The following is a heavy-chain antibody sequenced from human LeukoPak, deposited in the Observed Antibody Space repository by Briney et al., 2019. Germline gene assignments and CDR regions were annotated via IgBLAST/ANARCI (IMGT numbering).Heavy chain of an antibody. CDR3: ARQEQNYYGSGSNFDY. Sequence: SETLSLTCTVSGGSISSYYWSWIRQPPGKGLEWIGYIYSSGSTNYNPSLKSRVTISVDTSKNQFSLKLSSVTAADTAVYYCARQEQNYYGSGSNFDYWGQGTLVTVSS. J-gene: IGHJ4*02. CDR2: IYSSGST. CDR1: GGSISSYY. D-gene: IGHD3-10*01. V-gene: IGHV4-59*08.